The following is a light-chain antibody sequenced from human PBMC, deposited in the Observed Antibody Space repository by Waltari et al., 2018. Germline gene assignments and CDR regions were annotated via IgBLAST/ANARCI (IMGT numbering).Light chain of an antibody. V-gene: IGKV1-33*01. CDR2: DAS. J-gene: IGKJ2*01. CDR1: QDIIHY. Sequence: DIQMTQSPPTLSASVGDRVTFTCQASQDIIHYLNWYQQKPGKAPKLLIYDASNLERGAPSRFSGSGAGTDFTFTISRLETEDSATYYCQQYDGLPYTFGQGTKLEIK. CDR3: QQYDGLPYT.